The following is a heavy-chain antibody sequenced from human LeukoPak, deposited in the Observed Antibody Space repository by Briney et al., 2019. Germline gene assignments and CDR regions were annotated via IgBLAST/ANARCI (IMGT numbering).Heavy chain of an antibody. Sequence: SETLSLXCTVSGGSISSYYWSWIRQPPGKGLEWIGYIYYSGSTNYNPSLKSRVTISVDTSKNQFSLKLSSVTAADTAVYYCARDGGYEGWFDPWGQGTLVTVSS. CDR2: IYYSGST. J-gene: IGHJ5*02. D-gene: IGHD3-16*01. CDR3: ARDGGYEGWFDP. V-gene: IGHV4-59*01. CDR1: GGSISSYY.